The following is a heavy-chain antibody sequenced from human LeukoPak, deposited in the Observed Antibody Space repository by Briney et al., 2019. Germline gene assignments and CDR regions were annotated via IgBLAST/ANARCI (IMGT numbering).Heavy chain of an antibody. Sequence: SETLSLTCAVYGGSFSGYYWSWIRQPPGKGLEWIGEINHSGSTNYSPSLKSRVTISVDTSKNQFSLKMSSVTAADTDVYYCARGYRAYGDLDYWGQGTLVTVSS. J-gene: IGHJ4*02. CDR3: ARGYRAYGDLDY. D-gene: IGHD4-17*01. V-gene: IGHV4-34*01. CDR2: INHSGST. CDR1: GGSFSGYY.